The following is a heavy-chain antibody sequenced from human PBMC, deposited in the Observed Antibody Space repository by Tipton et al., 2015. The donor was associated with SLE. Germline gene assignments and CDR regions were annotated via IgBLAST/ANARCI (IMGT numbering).Heavy chain of an antibody. D-gene: IGHD4-17*01. Sequence: SLRLSCAASGFTFSSYAMHWVRQAPGKGLEWVAVISYDGSNKYYADSVMGRFTISRDNSKNTLYLQMNSLRAEDTAVYYCARDSPSTTGGGGFDYWGQGTLVTVSS. CDR1: GFTFSSYA. V-gene: IGHV3-30*04. J-gene: IGHJ4*02. CDR2: ISYDGSNK. CDR3: ARDSPSTTGGGGFDY.